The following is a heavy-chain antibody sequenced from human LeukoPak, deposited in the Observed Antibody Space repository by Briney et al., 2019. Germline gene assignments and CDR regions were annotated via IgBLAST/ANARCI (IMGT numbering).Heavy chain of an antibody. V-gene: IGHV1-24*01. J-gene: IGHJ6*03. CDR2: FDPEDGET. CDR3: ATGSGSYLDYYYMDV. D-gene: IGHD1-26*01. CDR1: GYTFTTYA. Sequence: GASVKVSCKASGYTFTTYAMNWVRQAPGKGLEWMGGFDPEDGETIYAQKFQGRVTMTEDTSTDTAYMELSSLRSEDTAVYYCATGSGSYLDYYYMDVWGKGTTVTVSS.